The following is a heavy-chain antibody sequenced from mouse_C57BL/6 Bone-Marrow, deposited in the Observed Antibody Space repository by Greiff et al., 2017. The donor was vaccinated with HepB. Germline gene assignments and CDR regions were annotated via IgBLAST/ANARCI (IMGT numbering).Heavy chain of an antibody. CDR2: INPSSGYT. CDR3: ASPIGDYGSRRWYFDV. CDR1: GYTFTSYW. J-gene: IGHJ1*03. V-gene: IGHV1-7*01. Sequence: VQGVESGAELAKPGASVKLSCKASGYTFTSYWMHWVKQRPGQGLEWIGYINPSSGYTKYNQKFKDKATLTADKSSSTAYMQLSSLTYEDSAVYYCASPIGDYGSRRWYFDVWGTGTTVTVSS. D-gene: IGHD1-1*01.